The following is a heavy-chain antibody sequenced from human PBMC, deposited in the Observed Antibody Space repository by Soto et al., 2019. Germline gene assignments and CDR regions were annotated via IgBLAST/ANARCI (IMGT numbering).Heavy chain of an antibody. CDR1: GFTFSSYG. D-gene: IGHD3-10*01. V-gene: IGHV3-30*18. CDR2: ISSDGSNK. CDR3: AKVRADYYYGSGPFAY. Sequence: QVQLVESGGGVVQPGRSLRLSCAASGFTFSSYGMHWVRQAPGKGLEWVALISSDGSNKYYADSVKGRFTISRDNSKNTLYLQMTTLRAEDTAVYYCAKVRADYYYGSGPFAYWGQGILVTVSS. J-gene: IGHJ4*02.